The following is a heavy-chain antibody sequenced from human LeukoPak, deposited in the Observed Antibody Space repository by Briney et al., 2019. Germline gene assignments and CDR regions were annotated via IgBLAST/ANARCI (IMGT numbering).Heavy chain of an antibody. D-gene: IGHD2-2*01. CDR1: GFTFSSYE. CDR3: AREDIVVVPAAFEP. Sequence: PGGSLRLSCAASGFTFSSYEMNWVRQAPGKGLEWVSSISSSSSYIYYADSVKGRFTISRDNAKNSLYLQMNSLRAEDTAVYYCAREDIVVVPAAFEPWGQGTLVTVSS. CDR2: ISSSSSYI. V-gene: IGHV3-21*01. J-gene: IGHJ5*02.